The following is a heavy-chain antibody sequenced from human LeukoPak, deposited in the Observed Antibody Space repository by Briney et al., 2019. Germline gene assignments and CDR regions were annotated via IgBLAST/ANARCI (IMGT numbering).Heavy chain of an antibody. CDR3: ASSFCSGGSCYFYDFDI. J-gene: IGHJ3*02. Sequence: ASVKVSCKASGYTFTSYGISWVRQAPGQGLEWMGWINPNSGGTNYAQKFQGRVTMTRDTSISTAYMELSRLRSDDTAVYYCASSFCSGGSCYFYDFDIWGQGTMVTVSS. V-gene: IGHV1-2*02. D-gene: IGHD2-15*01. CDR2: INPNSGGT. CDR1: GYTFTSYG.